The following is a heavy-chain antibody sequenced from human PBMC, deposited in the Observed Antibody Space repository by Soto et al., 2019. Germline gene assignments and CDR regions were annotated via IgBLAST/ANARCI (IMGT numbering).Heavy chain of an antibody. J-gene: IGHJ4*02. D-gene: IGHD2-21*02. CDR3: ALEPTGTAGFDY. CDR1: GHTFTGHH. Sequence: QVQMVQSGAEVKKPGASVKVSCKASGHTFTGHHMHWVRQALGQGLEGMGLIDLDICDTKYAQKFQGRVTSTSDTSITTAYMELRGLRSDDTAVYYCALEPTGTAGFDYWGQGTLVTVSS. V-gene: IGHV1-2*02. CDR2: IDLDICDT.